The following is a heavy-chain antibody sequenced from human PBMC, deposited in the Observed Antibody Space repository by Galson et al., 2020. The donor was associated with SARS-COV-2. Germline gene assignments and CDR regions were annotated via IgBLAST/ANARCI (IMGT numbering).Heavy chain of an antibody. J-gene: IGHJ2*01. CDR2: ISAYNGDT. CDR3: AKDLFRRTPLYWYFDL. D-gene: IGHD2-15*01. V-gene: IGHV1-18*04. Sequence: GESLKISCKASGYTFTNYGISWVRQAPGQGLEWMGWISAYNGDTYYAQKLQGRVTMTIDTSTTTAYMELKSLRSDDTAMYYCAKDLFRRTPLYWYFDLWGRGTLVTVSS. CDR1: GYTFTNYG.